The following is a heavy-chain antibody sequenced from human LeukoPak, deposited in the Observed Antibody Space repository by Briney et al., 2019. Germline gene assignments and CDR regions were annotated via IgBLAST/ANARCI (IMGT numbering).Heavy chain of an antibody. V-gene: IGHV3-48*02. J-gene: IGHJ6*02. CDR2: ISGNSVTR. CDR1: GFISSTYS. CDR3: ARYFGDPQGMVV. D-gene: IGHD3-10*01. Sequence: GGSLRLSCAASGFISSTYSMNWVRQAPGKGLEWVSQISGNSVTRYYADSVKGRFTISRDNVKNSLYLQMNSLRDEDTAVYYCARYFGDPQGMVVWGQGTTVTVSS.